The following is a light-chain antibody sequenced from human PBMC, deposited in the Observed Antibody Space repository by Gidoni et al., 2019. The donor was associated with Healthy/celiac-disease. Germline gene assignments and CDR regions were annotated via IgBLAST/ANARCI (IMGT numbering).Light chain of an antibody. J-gene: IGLJ2*01. CDR2: GKN. Sequence: SSGLPQAPAVSVALGQTVRITCQGDSLRSYYASWYQQKPGQAPVLVIYGKNNRPSGIPDRFSGSSSGNTASLTITGAQAEDEADYYCNSRDSSGNHVVFGGGTKLTVL. CDR1: SLRSYY. V-gene: IGLV3-19*01. CDR3: NSRDSSGNHVV.